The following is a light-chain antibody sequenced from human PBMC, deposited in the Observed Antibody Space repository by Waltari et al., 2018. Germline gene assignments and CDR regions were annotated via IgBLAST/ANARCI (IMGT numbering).Light chain of an antibody. CDR2: EVN. CDR3: SSFAGFNNVI. CDR1: SRNFGGFRF. V-gene: IGLV2-8*01. Sequence: QSALTQPPSASGSLGQSVTISCPGTSRNFGGFRFVSWYQQHPGKAPKLIIFEVNKRPSGVPDRFSGSKSGNTASLTVSGLQPEDEAEYFCSSFAGFNNVIFGVGTKVTVL. J-gene: IGLJ2*01.